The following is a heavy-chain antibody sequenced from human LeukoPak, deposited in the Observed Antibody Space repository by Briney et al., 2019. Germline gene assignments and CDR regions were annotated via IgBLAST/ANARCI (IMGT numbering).Heavy chain of an antibody. J-gene: IGHJ4*02. Sequence: ASVTVPCKVSGNSLSELSIQWVRQAPGKGLECMGGFDPEEAKMVYAQNFQGRVTMTEDTSTQTAYMELSGLTSDDTAVYYCTTRSGDFWSGFANWGQGSLATVSS. V-gene: IGHV1-24*01. CDR1: GNSLSELS. CDR2: FDPEEAKM. CDR3: TTRSGDFWSGFAN. D-gene: IGHD3-3*01.